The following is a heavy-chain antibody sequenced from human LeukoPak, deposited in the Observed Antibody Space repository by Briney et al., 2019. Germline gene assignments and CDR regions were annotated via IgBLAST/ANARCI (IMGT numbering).Heavy chain of an antibody. J-gene: IGHJ6*02. CDR3: AKVIEYYDILTGYWTGREFYYGMDV. V-gene: IGHV3-30*18. Sequence: GRSLRLSCAASGFTFSSYGMHWVRQAPGKGLEWVAVMSYDGSNKYYADSVKGRFTISRDNSKNTLYLQMNSLRAEDTAVYYCAKVIEYYDILTGYWTGREFYYGMDVWGQGTTVTVSS. CDR2: MSYDGSNK. CDR1: GFTFSSYG. D-gene: IGHD3-9*01.